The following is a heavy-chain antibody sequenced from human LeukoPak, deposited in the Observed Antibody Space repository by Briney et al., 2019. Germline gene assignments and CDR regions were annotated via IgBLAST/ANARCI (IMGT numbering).Heavy chain of an antibody. CDR2: IKLDGSEK. Sequence: QTGGSLRLSCVASGFTFGKYWMSWVRQAPGKGLEWVANIKLDGSEKNYVDSVKGRFTISRDNTKNSLHLQMNSLRAEDTAVYYCARGTVAGKAPYWGQGTLVTVSS. CDR1: GFTFGKYW. V-gene: IGHV3-7*01. CDR3: ARGTVAGKAPY. J-gene: IGHJ4*02. D-gene: IGHD6-19*01.